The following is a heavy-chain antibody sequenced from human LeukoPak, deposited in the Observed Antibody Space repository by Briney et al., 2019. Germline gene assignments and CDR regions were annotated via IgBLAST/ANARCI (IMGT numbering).Heavy chain of an antibody. CDR1: GFTFGSYG. V-gene: IGHV3-30*02. J-gene: IGHJ6*03. D-gene: IGHD5-12*01. CDR3: AKGGGYEAQYYYYYLDV. Sequence: GGSLRLSCAASGFTFGSYGMHWVRQAPGKGLEWVTFIRSDGSNKYYADSVKGRFTISRDNSKNTLYLQMKSLRAEDTAVYYCAKGGGYEAQYYYYYLDVWGKGTTVTISS. CDR2: IRSDGSNK.